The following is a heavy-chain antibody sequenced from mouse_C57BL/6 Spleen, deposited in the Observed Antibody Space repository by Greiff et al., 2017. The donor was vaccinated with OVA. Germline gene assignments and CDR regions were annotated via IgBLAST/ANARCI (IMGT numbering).Heavy chain of an antibody. Sequence: QVQLQQPGAELVKPGASVKMSCKASGYTFTSYWITWVKQRPGQGLEWIGDIYPGSGSTNYNEKFKSKATLTVDTSSSTAYMQLSSLTSEDSAVYYCARIYYYGSSSYYDAMDYWGQGTSVTVSS. D-gene: IGHD1-1*01. CDR2: IYPGSGST. V-gene: IGHV1-55*01. J-gene: IGHJ4*01. CDR1: GYTFTSYW. CDR3: ARIYYYGSSSYYDAMDY.